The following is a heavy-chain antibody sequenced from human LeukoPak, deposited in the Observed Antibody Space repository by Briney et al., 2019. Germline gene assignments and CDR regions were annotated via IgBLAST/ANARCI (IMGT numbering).Heavy chain of an antibody. CDR3: ARANSYDSSGHYYEFDY. J-gene: IGHJ4*02. V-gene: IGHV7-4-1*02. Sequence: ATVKVSCKASGYTFTGYYMHWVRQAPGQGLEWMGWIDSKTGNPTYAQGFTGRFVFSLDTSVTTAYLQISSLKAEDTAVYYCARANSYDSSGHYYEFDYWGQGTLVTVSS. D-gene: IGHD3-22*01. CDR1: GYTFTGYY. CDR2: IDSKTGNP.